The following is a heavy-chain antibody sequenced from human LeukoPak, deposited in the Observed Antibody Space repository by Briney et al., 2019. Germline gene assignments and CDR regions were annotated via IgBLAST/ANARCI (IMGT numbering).Heavy chain of an antibody. D-gene: IGHD5-12*01. CDR3: ARDPAGGYSGYVFDY. CDR2: INWNGGST. J-gene: IGHJ4*02. V-gene: IGHV3-20*04. CDR1: GFTFDDYG. Sequence: GGSLRLSCAASGFTFDDYGMSWVRQAPGKGLEWVSGINWNGGSTGYADSVKGRFTNSRDNAKNSLYLQMNSLRAEDTALYYCARDPAGGYSGYVFDYWGQGTLVTVSS.